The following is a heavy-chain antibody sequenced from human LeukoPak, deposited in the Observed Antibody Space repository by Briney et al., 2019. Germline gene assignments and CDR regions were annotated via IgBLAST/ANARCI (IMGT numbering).Heavy chain of an antibody. CDR2: ISGSGGST. CDR1: GFTFSTYA. CDR3: AKDRGFGEYFPFFY. V-gene: IGHV3-23*01. Sequence: SGGSLRLSCAASGFTFSTYAMSWVRQTPEKGLEWVSAISGSGGSTYYADSVKGRLTISRDNSKNTLYLQMNSLRAEDTAVYYCAKDRGFGEYFPFFYWGQGTLVTVSS. J-gene: IGHJ4*02. D-gene: IGHD3-10*01.